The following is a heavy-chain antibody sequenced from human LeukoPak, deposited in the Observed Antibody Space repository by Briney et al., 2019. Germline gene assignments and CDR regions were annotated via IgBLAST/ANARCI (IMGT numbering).Heavy chain of an antibody. J-gene: IGHJ4*02. CDR1: GFNFRAYW. CDR3: SKKGQTENYGKPD. CDR2: ISKSGGST. V-gene: IGHV3-23*01. Sequence: GGSLRLSCTTSGFNFRAYWMGWVRQAPGKGLECVSSISKSGGSTYYADSVKGRFTISRDNSKNTLYLQMNSLRAGDTAVYYCSKKGQTENYGKPDWGQGTLVTVSS. D-gene: IGHD4-17*01.